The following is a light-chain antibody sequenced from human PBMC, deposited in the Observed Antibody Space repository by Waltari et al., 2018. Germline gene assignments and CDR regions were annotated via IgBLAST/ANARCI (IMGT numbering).Light chain of an antibody. V-gene: IGKV3-15*01. CDR2: GAS. Sequence: SCRASQSVSNNLAWYQKRPGQAPRLLIYGASSRTYSFPARFSGSGSGTEFTLTISILQSEDFAVYYCQHYANWLSSFGHWTKLDIK. CDR1: QSVSNN. J-gene: IGKJ2*03. CDR3: QHYANWLSS.